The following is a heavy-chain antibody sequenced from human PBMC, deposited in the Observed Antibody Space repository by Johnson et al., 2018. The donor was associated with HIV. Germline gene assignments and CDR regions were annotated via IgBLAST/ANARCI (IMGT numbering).Heavy chain of an antibody. CDR2: IRYDGSNK. Sequence: QVQLVESGGGLVQPGGSLRLSCAASGFTFSSYGMHWVRQAPGKGLEWVAFIRYDGSNKYYADSVKGRFTISRDNSKNTLYLQMNSLRAEDTAVYYCAKDEYYDSSGYAEAFDIWGQGTMVTVSS. J-gene: IGHJ3*02. V-gene: IGHV3-30*02. D-gene: IGHD3-22*01. CDR3: AKDEYYDSSGYAEAFDI. CDR1: GFTFSSYG.